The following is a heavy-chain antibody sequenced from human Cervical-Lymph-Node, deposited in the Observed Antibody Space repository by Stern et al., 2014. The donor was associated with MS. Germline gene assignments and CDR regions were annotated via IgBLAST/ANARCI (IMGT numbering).Heavy chain of an antibody. Sequence: QVTLRESGPTLVKPTQTLTLTCTFSGFSLNSRGVGVGWIRQPPGKALEGLALIYWDDDKRYSPSLKSSITITKDSSKNQVVLTMTNMDPVDTATYYCAHTLITLDRGVPFDYWGQGTLVIVSS. J-gene: IGHJ4*02. CDR2: IYWDDDK. CDR1: GFSLNSRGVG. V-gene: IGHV2-5*02. D-gene: IGHD3-10*01. CDR3: AHTLITLDRGVPFDY.